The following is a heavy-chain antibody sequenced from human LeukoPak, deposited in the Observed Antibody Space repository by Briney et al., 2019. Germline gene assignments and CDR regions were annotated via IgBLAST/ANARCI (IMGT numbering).Heavy chain of an antibody. CDR2: INSDGTST. Sequence: PGGSLRLSCAASGFTFSSYWMHWVRQAPGKGLVWVSRINSDGTSTSYGDAVKGRFTISRDSAKNTLYLEMSSLRAEDTAVDYGARDSRGRPIGHWGQGTLVTVSS. CDR1: GFTFSSYW. V-gene: IGHV3-74*01. D-gene: IGHD2-2*01. CDR3: ARDSRGRPIGH. J-gene: IGHJ4*02.